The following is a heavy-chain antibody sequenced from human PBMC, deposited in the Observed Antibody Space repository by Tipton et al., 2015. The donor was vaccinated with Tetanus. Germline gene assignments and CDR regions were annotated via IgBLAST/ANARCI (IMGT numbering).Heavy chain of an antibody. V-gene: IGHV3-23*01. CDR1: GFPFNTYT. Sequence: SLRLSCAASGFPFNTYTIHWVRQAPGKGLEWVSTISGSGGSTYDAASVKGRFTISRDKSKNTVDLQMNSLRAEDTAVYYCAKARVTTVTTTDAFDIWGQGTMVTVSS. CDR2: ISGSGGST. J-gene: IGHJ3*02. D-gene: IGHD4-17*01. CDR3: AKARVTTVTTTDAFDI.